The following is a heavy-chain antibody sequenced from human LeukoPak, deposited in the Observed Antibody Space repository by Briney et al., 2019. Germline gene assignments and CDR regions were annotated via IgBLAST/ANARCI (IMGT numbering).Heavy chain of an antibody. CDR2: ISGSDGSS. Sequence: GGSLRLSCAASGFTFNSFAMNWVRQAPGKGLEWVSSISGSDGSSHHADFVKGRFTISRDNSKNTLYLQMNSLRAEDTAVYYCAKLGVVPADFDYWGQGTLVTVSS. CDR3: AKLGVVPADFDY. V-gene: IGHV3-23*01. J-gene: IGHJ4*02. D-gene: IGHD2-2*01. CDR1: GFTFNSFA.